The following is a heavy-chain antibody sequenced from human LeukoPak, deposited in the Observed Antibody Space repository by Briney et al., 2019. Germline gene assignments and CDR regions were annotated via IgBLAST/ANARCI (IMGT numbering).Heavy chain of an antibody. D-gene: IGHD5-18*01. Sequence: SETLSLTCAVYGGSFSGYYWSWLRQPPGKGLEWIGEINHSGSTNYNPSLKSRVTISVDTSKNQFSLKLSSVTAADTAVYYCARSGYSYVFDYWGQGTLVTVSS. V-gene: IGHV4-34*01. CDR2: INHSGST. CDR3: ARSGYSYVFDY. J-gene: IGHJ4*02. CDR1: GGSFSGYY.